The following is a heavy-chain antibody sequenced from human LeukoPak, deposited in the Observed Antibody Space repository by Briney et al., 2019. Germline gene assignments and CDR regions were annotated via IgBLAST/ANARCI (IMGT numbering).Heavy chain of an antibody. D-gene: IGHD6-13*01. Sequence: GGSLRLSCAASGFIFSNYGMHRVRQAPGKGLEWVAFILYDGSNKCYADSVKGRFTISRDNSNNTVYLQMNSLRAEDTAVYYCAKISASAAGDYYYYMDVWGRGTTVTVSS. V-gene: IGHV3-30*02. J-gene: IGHJ6*03. CDR1: GFIFSNYG. CDR3: AKISASAAGDYYYYMDV. CDR2: ILYDGSNK.